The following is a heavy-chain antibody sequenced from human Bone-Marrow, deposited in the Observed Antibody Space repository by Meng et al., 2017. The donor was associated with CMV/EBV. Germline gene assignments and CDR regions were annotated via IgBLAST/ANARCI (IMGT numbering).Heavy chain of an antibody. D-gene: IGHD3-22*01. CDR2: IKQDGSEK. CDR1: GFTFSSYW. Sequence: GGSLRLSCAASGFTFSSYWMSWVRQAPGKGLEWVANIKQDGSEKYYVDSVKGRFTISRDNAKNSLYLQMNSLRAEDTAVYYCATAHRNYYDSSGYKRRGDYWGQGTLVTVSS. CDR3: ATAHRNYYDSSGYKRRGDY. V-gene: IGHV3-7*01. J-gene: IGHJ4*02.